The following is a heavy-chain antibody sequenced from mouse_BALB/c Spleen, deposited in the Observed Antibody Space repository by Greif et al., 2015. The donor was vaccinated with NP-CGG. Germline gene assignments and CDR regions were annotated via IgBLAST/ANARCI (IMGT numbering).Heavy chain of an antibody. Sequence: VQLQQSGPELVKPGASMKVSCKTSGYAFTSYNMFWVKQSHGKSLEWIGYIDPYNGGTSYNQKFKGKATLTVDKSSSTAYMLLNSLTSEDSAVYYCARTPLTVYFDYWGQGTTLTVSS. J-gene: IGHJ2*01. D-gene: IGHD4-1*01. CDR2: IDPYNGGT. CDR3: ARTPLTVYFDY. V-gene: IGHV1S135*01. CDR1: GYAFTSYN.